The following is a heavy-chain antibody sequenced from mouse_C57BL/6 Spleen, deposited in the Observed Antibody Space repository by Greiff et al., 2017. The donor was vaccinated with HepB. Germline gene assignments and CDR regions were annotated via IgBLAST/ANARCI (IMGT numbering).Heavy chain of an antibody. D-gene: IGHD1-1*01. V-gene: IGHV1-12*01. CDR2: IYPGNGDT. CDR3: ARRDYYGSSYGAMDY. J-gene: IGHJ4*01. Sequence: QVQLQQSGAELVRPGASVKMSCKASGYTFTSYNMHWVKQTPRQGLEWIGAIYPGNGDTSYNQKFKGKATLTVDKSSSTAYMQLSSLTSEDSAVYCCARRDYYGSSYGAMDYWGQGTSVTVSS. CDR1: GYTFTSYN.